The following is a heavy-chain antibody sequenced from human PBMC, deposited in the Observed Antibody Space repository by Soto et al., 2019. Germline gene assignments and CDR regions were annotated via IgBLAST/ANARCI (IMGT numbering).Heavy chain of an antibody. CDR2: IGASGDNT. Sequence: HPGGSLRLSCAASGFTFNRFAMTWVRQAPGKGLEWVSTIGASGDNTFYADSVKGRFTISRDNSGDTLFLQMNRLRAEDTALYYCAKLGYCSGGTCYLDYYNGLDVWGQGTTVTVSS. CDR3: AKLGYCSGGTCYLDYYNGLDV. D-gene: IGHD2-15*01. V-gene: IGHV3-23*01. CDR1: GFTFNRFA. J-gene: IGHJ6*02.